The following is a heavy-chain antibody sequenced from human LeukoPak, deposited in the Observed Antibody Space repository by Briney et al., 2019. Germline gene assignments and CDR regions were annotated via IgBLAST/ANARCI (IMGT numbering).Heavy chain of an antibody. CDR2: IHYTGTT. V-gene: IGHV4-59*08. D-gene: IGHD3-9*01. CDR1: GDSISSKY. J-gene: IGHJ6*03. CDR3: ARLMPMVLTGQRYFYHPMDV. Sequence: PSETLSLTCIVSGDSISSKYWTWIRQPPGKGLEWIGYIHYTGTTDYNPSLKSRLTISIDTSRNHFPLRLSSVTAADTAVYYCARLMPMVLTGQRYFYHPMDVWGKGTTVTVSS.